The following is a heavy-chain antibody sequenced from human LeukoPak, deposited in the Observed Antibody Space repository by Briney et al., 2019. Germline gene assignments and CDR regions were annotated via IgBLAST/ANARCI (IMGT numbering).Heavy chain of an antibody. CDR1: GGSISSGDYY. CDR2: IYYSGST. V-gene: IGHV4-30-4*01. CDR3: ASYVSSGYHSDAFDI. Sequence: PSQTLSLTCTVSGGSISSGDYYWSWIRQPPGKGLEWIGYIYYSGSTYYNPSLKSRVTISVDTSKNQFSLKLSSVTAADTAVYYCASYVSSGYHSDAFDIWGQGTMVTVSS. D-gene: IGHD3-22*01. J-gene: IGHJ3*02.